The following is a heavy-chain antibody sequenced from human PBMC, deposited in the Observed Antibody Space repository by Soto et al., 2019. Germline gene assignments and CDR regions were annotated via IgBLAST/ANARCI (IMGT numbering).Heavy chain of an antibody. CDR3: ARDGITIFGVDTQNWFDP. CDR1: GGTFSSYT. Sequence: GASVKVSCKASGGTFSSYTISWVRQAPGQGLEWMGRIIPILGIANYAQKFQGRVTITADKSTSTAYMELSSLRSEDTAVYYCARDGITIFGVDTQNWFDPWGQGTLVTVSS. D-gene: IGHD3-3*01. J-gene: IGHJ5*02. CDR2: IIPILGIA. V-gene: IGHV1-69*04.